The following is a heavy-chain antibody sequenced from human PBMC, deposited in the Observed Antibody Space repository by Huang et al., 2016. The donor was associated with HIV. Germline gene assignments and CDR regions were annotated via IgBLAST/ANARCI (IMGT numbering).Heavy chain of an antibody. CDR3: ATGQFYDQTKDDYYYGMDV. CDR1: GGTFSTSA. J-gene: IGHJ6*02. Sequence: QVQLVQSGAEVKKPGSSVKVSCKASGGTFSTSAISWVRQAPGQGLEWMGGIIPVVRTTNSAQRFQGRLTITADESTNTAHMELSSLRSDDTAVYFCATGQFYDQTKDDYYYGMDVWGQGTTVIVSS. CDR2: IIPVVRTT. V-gene: IGHV1-69*19. D-gene: IGHD3-22*01.